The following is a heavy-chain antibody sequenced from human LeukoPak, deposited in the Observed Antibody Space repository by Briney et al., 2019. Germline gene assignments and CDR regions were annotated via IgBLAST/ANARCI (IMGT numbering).Heavy chain of an antibody. CDR1: GYTFTGYY. Sequence: ASVKVSCKASGYTFTGYYMHWVRQAPGQGLEWMGWINPNSGGTNYAQKFQGWVTMTRDTSISTAYMELSRLRSDDTAVYYCARGYDSSGYYVNWSDPWGQGTLVTVSS. CDR2: INPNSGGT. J-gene: IGHJ5*02. V-gene: IGHV1-2*04. D-gene: IGHD3-22*01. CDR3: ARGYDSSGYYVNWSDP.